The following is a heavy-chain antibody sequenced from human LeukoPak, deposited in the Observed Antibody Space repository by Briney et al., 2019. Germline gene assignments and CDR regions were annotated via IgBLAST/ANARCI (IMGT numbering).Heavy chain of an antibody. J-gene: IGHJ3*02. Sequence: GGSLRLSCAASGFTFSSYAMSWVRQAPGKGLEWVSAISGSGGSTYYADSVKGRFTISRDNSKNTLYLQMNSLRAEDTAVYYCPRAIGTMIVLWGAFDIWGQGTMVTVSS. CDR1: GFTFSSYA. CDR2: ISGSGGST. V-gene: IGHV3-23*01. D-gene: IGHD3-22*01. CDR3: PRAIGTMIVLWGAFDI.